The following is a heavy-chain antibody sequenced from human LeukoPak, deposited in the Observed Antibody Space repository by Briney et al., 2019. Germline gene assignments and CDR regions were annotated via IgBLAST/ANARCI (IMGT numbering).Heavy chain of an antibody. V-gene: IGHV3-23*01. CDR1: GFTFSSYV. Sequence: PGGSLRLSCAASGFTFSSYVMNWVRQAPGKGLEWVSVISGGGGSTYYADSVKGRLTISRDNSKNTLYLQINSLRAEDTAIYYCAERSDYGGNWNYFDYWGQGTLVTVSS. D-gene: IGHD4-23*01. CDR2: ISGGGGST. CDR3: AERSDYGGNWNYFDY. J-gene: IGHJ4*02.